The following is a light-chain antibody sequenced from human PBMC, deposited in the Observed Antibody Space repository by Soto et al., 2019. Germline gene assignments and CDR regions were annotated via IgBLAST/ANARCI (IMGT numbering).Light chain of an antibody. Sequence: EIMLTQAPGTLSLSPGDRAALSCRASQSVSGSYLAWYQRKPGQAPRLLIYDASSRATGIPDRFSGSRSGTGFNRAISRLEPEDFAVYCCKHYASSPRACGQGTKVAIK. CDR3: KHYASSPRA. V-gene: IGKV3-20*01. CDR2: DAS. J-gene: IGKJ1*01. CDR1: QSVSGSY.